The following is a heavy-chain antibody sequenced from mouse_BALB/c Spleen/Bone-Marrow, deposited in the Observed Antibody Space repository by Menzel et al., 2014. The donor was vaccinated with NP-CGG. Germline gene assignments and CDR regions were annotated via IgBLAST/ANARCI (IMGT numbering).Heavy chain of an antibody. CDR2: ISSGGSYT. Sequence: EVQLQESGGDLVKPGGSLKLSCAASGFTFSSYGMSWVRQTPDKRLEWVATISSGGSYTYYPDSVKGRFTISRDNAKNTLYMQMSSLKPEDTAMYYCARSEGGRRGLFDYWGQGTTLTVSS. J-gene: IGHJ2*01. CDR1: GFTFSSYG. CDR3: ARSEGGRRGLFDY. V-gene: IGHV5-6*01.